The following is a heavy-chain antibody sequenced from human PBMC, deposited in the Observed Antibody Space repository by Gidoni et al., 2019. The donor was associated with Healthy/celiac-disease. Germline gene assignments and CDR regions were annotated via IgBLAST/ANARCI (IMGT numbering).Heavy chain of an antibody. CDR1: GFPFSSYW. CDR3: ARDKGYSSHPRPKYWYFDL. J-gene: IGHJ2*01. V-gene: IGHV3-7*01. CDR2: IKQDGSEK. Sequence: EVQLVESGGGLVQPGGSLRLSCAASGFPFSSYWISWVRQAPGKGLEWVANIKQDGSEKYYVDSVKGRFTISRDNAKNSLYLQMNSLRAEDTAVYYCARDKGYSSHPRPKYWYFDLWGRGTLVTVSS. D-gene: IGHD6-13*01.